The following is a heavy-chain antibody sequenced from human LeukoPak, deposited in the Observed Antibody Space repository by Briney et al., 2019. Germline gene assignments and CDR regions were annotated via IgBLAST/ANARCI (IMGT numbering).Heavy chain of an antibody. V-gene: IGHV1-69*13. Sequence: ASVKVSCKASGGTFSSYAISWVRQAPGQGLEWMGGIIPIFGTANYAQKFQGRVTITADESTSTDYMELSSLRYEDTTVYYCARDSGAVVVAAPYNWFDPWGQGTLVTVSS. D-gene: IGHD2-15*01. CDR2: IIPIFGTA. CDR1: GGTFSSYA. J-gene: IGHJ5*02. CDR3: ARDSGAVVVAAPYNWFDP.